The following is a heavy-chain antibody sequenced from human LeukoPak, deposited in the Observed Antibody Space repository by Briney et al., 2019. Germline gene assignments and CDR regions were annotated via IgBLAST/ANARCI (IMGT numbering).Heavy chain of an antibody. D-gene: IGHD3-3*01. CDR3: ARLTYYDFWSGYYGYFDY. CDR2: IYYSGST. Sequence: SETLSLTCTVSGGSISSSSYYWGWIRQPPGKGLEWIGSIYYSGSTYYNPSLKSRVTISVDTFKNQFSLKLSSVTAADTAVYYCARLTYYDFWSGYYGYFDYWGQGTLVTVSS. CDR1: GGSISSSSYY. J-gene: IGHJ4*02. V-gene: IGHV4-39*01.